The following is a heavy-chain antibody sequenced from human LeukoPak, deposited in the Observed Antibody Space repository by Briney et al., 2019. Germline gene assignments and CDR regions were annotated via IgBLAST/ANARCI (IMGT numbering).Heavy chain of an antibody. Sequence: GASVKVSCKVSGYTLTESSMHWVRQAPGKGLEWMGGFDPEDGETIYAQKFQGRVTMTEDTSTDTAYMELSSLRSEDTAVYYCATINPVEYYYGSGNPDYWGQGTLVTVSS. V-gene: IGHV1-24*01. CDR1: GYTLTESS. J-gene: IGHJ4*02. D-gene: IGHD3-10*01. CDR2: FDPEDGET. CDR3: ATINPVEYYYGSGNPDY.